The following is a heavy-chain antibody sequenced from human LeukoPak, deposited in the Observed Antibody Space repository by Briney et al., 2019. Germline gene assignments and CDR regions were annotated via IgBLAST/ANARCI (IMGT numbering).Heavy chain of an antibody. Sequence: PSETLSLTCTVSGGSISSGGYYWSWIRQHPGKGLEWIGYIYYSGSTYYNPSLKSRVTISVDTSKNQFSLKLSSVTAADTAVYYGAREYRDNWFDPWGQGTLVTVSS. CDR1: GGSISSGGYY. CDR2: IYYSGST. D-gene: IGHD1-14*01. V-gene: IGHV4-31*03. CDR3: AREYRDNWFDP. J-gene: IGHJ5*02.